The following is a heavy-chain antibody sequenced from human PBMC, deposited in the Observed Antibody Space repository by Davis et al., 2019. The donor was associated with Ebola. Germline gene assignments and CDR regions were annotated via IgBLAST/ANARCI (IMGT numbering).Heavy chain of an antibody. CDR3: ATMAGCTGTSCRDWYFGL. Sequence: GESLKISCKGSGHIFANYWIAWVRQVPGKGLEWMGIIFPDDSDTRYSPSFQGQVTISVDKSISTAYLQWSNLKASDNAMYYCATMAGCTGTSCRDWYFGLWGRGTLVTVS. D-gene: IGHD2-8*02. V-gene: IGHV5-51*01. J-gene: IGHJ2*01. CDR2: IFPDDSDT. CDR1: GHIFANYW.